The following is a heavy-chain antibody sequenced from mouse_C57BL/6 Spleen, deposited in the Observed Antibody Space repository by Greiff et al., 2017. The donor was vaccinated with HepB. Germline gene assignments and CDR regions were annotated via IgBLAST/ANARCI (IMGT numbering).Heavy chain of an antibody. CDR3: AREGSDDPYAMDY. J-gene: IGHJ4*01. Sequence: VQLQQPGTELVKPGASVKLSCKASGYTFTSYWMHWVKQRPGQGLEWIGNINPSNGGTNYNEKFKSKATLTVDKSSSTAYMQLSSLTSEDSAVYYCAREGSDDPYAMDYWGQGTSVTVSS. CDR1: GYTFTSYW. V-gene: IGHV1-53*01. CDR2: INPSNGGT.